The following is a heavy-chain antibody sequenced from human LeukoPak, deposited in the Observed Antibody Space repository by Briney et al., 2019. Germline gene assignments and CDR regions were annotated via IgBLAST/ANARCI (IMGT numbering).Heavy chain of an antibody. CDR1: GGSFSGYY. V-gene: IGHV4-34*01. D-gene: IGHD4-17*01. CDR3: ARVGGARYYYYGMDV. CDR2: INHSGST. J-gene: IGHJ6*02. Sequence: SETLSLTCAVYGGSFSGYYWSWIRQPPGKGLEWIGEINHSGSTNYNPSLKSRVTISVDTSKNQFSLKLSSVTAADTAVYYCARVGGARYYYYGMDVWGQGTTVTVSS.